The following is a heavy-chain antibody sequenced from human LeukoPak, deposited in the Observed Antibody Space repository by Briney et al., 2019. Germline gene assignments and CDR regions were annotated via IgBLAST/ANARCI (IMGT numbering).Heavy chain of an antibody. J-gene: IGHJ2*01. CDR3: ARGDSSSWYGYWYFDL. CDR2: IYYSGST. V-gene: IGHV4-59*01. CDR1: GGSISSYY. Sequence: SETLSLTCTVSGGSISSYYWSWIRQPPGKGLEWIGYIYYSGSTNYNPSLKSRVTISVDTSKNQFSLKLSSVTAADTAVYYCARGDSSSWYGYWYFDLWRRGTLVTVSS. D-gene: IGHD6-13*01.